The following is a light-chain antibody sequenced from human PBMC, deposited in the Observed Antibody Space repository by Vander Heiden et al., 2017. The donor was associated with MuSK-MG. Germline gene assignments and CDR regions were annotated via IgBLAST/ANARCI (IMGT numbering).Light chain of an antibody. Sequence: DIQMTQSPSTLSASVGDRVTITCRASQSIGSWLAWYQQRPGKAPKLLIYKASTLHRGVPSRFSGSGYGTEFTLTISSRQPDDFAPYYCQQCESYSQLTFGGGTKVEI. CDR3: QQCESYSQLT. CDR1: QSIGSW. CDR2: KAS. J-gene: IGKJ4*01. V-gene: IGKV1-5*03.